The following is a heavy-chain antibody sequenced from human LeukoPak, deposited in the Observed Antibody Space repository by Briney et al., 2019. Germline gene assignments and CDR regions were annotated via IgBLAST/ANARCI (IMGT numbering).Heavy chain of an antibody. V-gene: IGHV3-23*01. CDR1: GFTFSSNP. CDR3: AATKQARRYFDY. J-gene: IGHJ4*02. D-gene: IGHD1-1*01. CDR2: INPSGGNT. Sequence: GGSLRLSCAGSGFTFSSNPLSWVRQAPGKGLEWVSAINPSGGNTYYADSVRGRFTISRDNSKNTLYLQMNTLRAEDTAVYYCAATKQARRYFDYWGQGTLVTVSS.